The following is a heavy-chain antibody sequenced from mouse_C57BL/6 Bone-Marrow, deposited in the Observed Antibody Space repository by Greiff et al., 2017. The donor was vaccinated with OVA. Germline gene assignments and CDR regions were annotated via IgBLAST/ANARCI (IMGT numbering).Heavy chain of an antibody. V-gene: IGHV1-54*01. Sequence: VQLQQSGAELVRPGTSVKVSCKASGYAFTNYLIEWVKQRPGQGLEWIGVINPGSGGTNYNEKFKGKATLTADKSSSTAYMQLSSLTSEDSAVYFCAKRAADGSYFDYWGQGTTLTVSS. CDR2: INPGSGGT. CDR1: GYAFTNYL. J-gene: IGHJ2*01. CDR3: AKRAADGSYFDY. D-gene: IGHD2-3*01.